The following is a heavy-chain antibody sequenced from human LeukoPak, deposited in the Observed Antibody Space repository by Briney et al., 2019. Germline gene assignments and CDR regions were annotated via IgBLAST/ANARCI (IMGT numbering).Heavy chain of an antibody. CDR2: ISSSSSYI. Sequence: PGGSLRLSCAASGVTFSSYSMNWVRQAPGKGLEWVSSISSSSSYIYYADSVKGRFTISRDNANNSRYLQMNSLRAEDTAVYYCARRGGTNSRYDILTGYYRYYFDYWGQGTLVTVSS. CDR1: GVTFSSYS. J-gene: IGHJ4*02. CDR3: ARRGGTNSRYDILTGYYRYYFDY. V-gene: IGHV3-21*01. D-gene: IGHD3-9*01.